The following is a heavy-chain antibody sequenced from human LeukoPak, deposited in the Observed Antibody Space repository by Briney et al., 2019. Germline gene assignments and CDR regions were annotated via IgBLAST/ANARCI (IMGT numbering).Heavy chain of an antibody. V-gene: IGHV4-59*01. Sequence: NTSETLSLTCTVSGGSISSYYWSWLRQPPGKGLEGLGYIYYSGSTNYNPSLKSRVTISVDTSKNQFSLKLSSVTAADTAVYYCARDRDYYGSGSYYDPWFDPWGQGTLVTVSS. CDR2: IYYSGST. CDR1: GGSISSYY. D-gene: IGHD3-10*01. J-gene: IGHJ5*02. CDR3: ARDRDYYGSGSYYDPWFDP.